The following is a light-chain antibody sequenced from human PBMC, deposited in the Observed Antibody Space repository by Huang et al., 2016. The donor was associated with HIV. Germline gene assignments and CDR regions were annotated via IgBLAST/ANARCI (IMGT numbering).Light chain of an antibody. J-gene: IGKJ2*01. V-gene: IGKV3-15*01. Sequence: ERVLTQSPGTLSVSPGERATLSCRTSQGIGNSLAWYQLKPGQAPRLLISEASTRASDIPARFSGGGSEIDFTLTISGLQSEDSAVYYCQQYHEWPRTFGQGTKVEIK. CDR1: QGIGNS. CDR3: QQYHEWPRT. CDR2: EAS.